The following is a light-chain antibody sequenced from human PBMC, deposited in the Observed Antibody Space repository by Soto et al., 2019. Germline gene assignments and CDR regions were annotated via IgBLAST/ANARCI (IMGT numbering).Light chain of an antibody. J-gene: IGLJ3*02. Sequence: QSALTQPRSVSGSPGQSVTISCTGASGDVGGYNFVSWYQQHPGKAPTLMIFDVSQRPSGVPDRFSGSKSGNTASLTISGLQAEDEADYYCCSYGGSYTLVFGGATKLTVL. CDR1: SGDVGGYNF. CDR2: DVS. V-gene: IGLV2-11*01. CDR3: CSYGGSYTLV.